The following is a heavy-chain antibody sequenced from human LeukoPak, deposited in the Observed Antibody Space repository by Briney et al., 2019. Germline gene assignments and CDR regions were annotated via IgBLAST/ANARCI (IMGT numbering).Heavy chain of an antibody. V-gene: IGHV3-33*01. Sequence: PGGSLRHSCAASGFTFSNHGMHWVRQAPGKGLEWVANIWYDGSQEYYADTVKGRFTISRDISKNTLYLQMNSLRAEDTAVYYCARDLAAARLDFRGQGTLVTVSS. D-gene: IGHD6-6*01. CDR3: ARDLAAARLDF. CDR1: GFTFSNHG. CDR2: IWYDGSQE. J-gene: IGHJ4*02.